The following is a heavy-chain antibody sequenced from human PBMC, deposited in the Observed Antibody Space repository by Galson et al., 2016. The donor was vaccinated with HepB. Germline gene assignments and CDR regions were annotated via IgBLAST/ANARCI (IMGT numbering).Heavy chain of an antibody. CDR2: IFYTGTT. CDR3: ARLMAIGAFDY. CDR1: GGSISTHNHY. V-gene: IGHV4-39*01. J-gene: IGHJ4*02. D-gene: IGHD5-24*01. Sequence: SETLSLTCTVSGGSISTHNHYWVWVRQPPGKGLEWVGTIFYTGTTYYSPSLKRRVNVSVDTSRNQFSLKLTSVTAADTAVYFCARLMAIGAFDYWGQGILVTVSS.